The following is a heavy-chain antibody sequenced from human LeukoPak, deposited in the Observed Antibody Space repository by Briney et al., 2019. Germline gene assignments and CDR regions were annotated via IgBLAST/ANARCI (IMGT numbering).Heavy chain of an antibody. V-gene: IGHV1-2*02. Sequence: ASVKVSCKASGYTFTGYYMHWVRQAPGQGLEWMGWINPNSGGTNYAQKFQGRVTMTRDTSISTAYMELSRLRSDDTAVYYCAREDYYDSGSFDPWGQGTLVTVPS. CDR3: AREDYYDSGSFDP. CDR2: INPNSGGT. J-gene: IGHJ5*02. CDR1: GYTFTGYY. D-gene: IGHD3-22*01.